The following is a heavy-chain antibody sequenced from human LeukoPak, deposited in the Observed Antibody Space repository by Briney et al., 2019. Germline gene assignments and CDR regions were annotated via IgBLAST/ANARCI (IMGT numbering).Heavy chain of an antibody. J-gene: IGHJ4*02. CDR1: GDSLTGYY. D-gene: IGHD1-1*01. V-gene: IGHV4-59*01. Sequence: SETLSLMCAVSGDSLTGYYFNWIRQSPGKGLEWIGHISYNGETKSNPSLTSRVSMSVDTSKKQVSLKLSSVTAADTALYYCAREKMNYQLEYFDYWGQGTLVTVSS. CDR2: ISYNGET. CDR3: AREKMNYQLEYFDY.